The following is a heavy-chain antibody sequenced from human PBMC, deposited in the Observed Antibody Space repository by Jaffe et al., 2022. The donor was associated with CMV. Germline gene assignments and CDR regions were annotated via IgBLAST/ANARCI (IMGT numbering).Heavy chain of an antibody. J-gene: IGHJ6*02. V-gene: IGHV3-21*01. CDR3: ARGRLAAAGHYYGMDV. CDR2: ISSSSSYI. CDR1: GFTFSSYS. D-gene: IGHD6-13*01. Sequence: EVQLVESGGGLVKPGGSLRLSCAASGFTFSSYSMNWVRQAPGKGLEWVSSISSSSSYIYYADSVKGRFTISRDNAKNSLYLQMNSLRAEDTAVYYCARGRLAAAGHYYGMDVWGQGTTVTVSS.